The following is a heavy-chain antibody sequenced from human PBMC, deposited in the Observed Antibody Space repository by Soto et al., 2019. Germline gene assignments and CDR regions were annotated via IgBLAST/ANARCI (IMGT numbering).Heavy chain of an antibody. V-gene: IGHV1-69*06. CDR1: GGTFERDA. J-gene: IGHJ4*02. CDR2: VIPMFLKS. Sequence: SVKVYCKASGGTFERDAIIWVRQAPGQGLEWMGGVIPMFLKSNYAQKFQGRVTITADKSTNTVYMEMNSLKSEDTAVYYCVRGGGEMANPPPYLYWGQGNQVTVSS. CDR3: VRGGGEMANPPPYLY. D-gene: IGHD3-16*01.